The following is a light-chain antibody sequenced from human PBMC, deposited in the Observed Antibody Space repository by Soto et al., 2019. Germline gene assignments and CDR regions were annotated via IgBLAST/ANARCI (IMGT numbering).Light chain of an antibody. J-gene: IGKJ4*01. Sequence: EIQMTQSPSSLSASVGDRVTITCQASHDISNYLNWYQQKPGKAPKLLIYDASNLETGVPSRFSGSGSGTHFTFTISSLQPEDIAIYYWQQYGNHPRGFTFGGGTKVEIK. CDR3: QQYGNHPRGFT. CDR1: HDISNY. V-gene: IGKV1-33*01. CDR2: DAS.